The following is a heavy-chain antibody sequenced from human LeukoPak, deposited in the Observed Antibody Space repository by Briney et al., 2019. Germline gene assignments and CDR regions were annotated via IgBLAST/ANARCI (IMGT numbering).Heavy chain of an antibody. V-gene: IGHV3-7*01. CDR3: ARGRAAAGSYYYYYYMDV. CDR1: GFTFSSYW. Sequence: GGSLRLSCAASGFTFSSYWMSWVRQAPGKGLEWVANIKQDGSEKYYVDSVKGRFTISRDNAKNSLYLQMNSLRAEDTAVYYCARGRAAAGSYYYYYYMDVWAKGPRSPSP. CDR2: IKQDGSEK. J-gene: IGHJ6*03. D-gene: IGHD6-13*01.